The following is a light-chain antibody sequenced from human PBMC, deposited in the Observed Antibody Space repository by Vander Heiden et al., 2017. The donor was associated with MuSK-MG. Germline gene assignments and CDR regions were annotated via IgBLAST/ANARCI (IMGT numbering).Light chain of an antibody. CDR2: DVS. Sequence: QSALTQPASVSWSPGQSITISCIGTSSDVGGYTYVSWYQQHPGKAPKLMIYDVSNRPSGVSNRFSGSKSGNTASLTISGLQAEDEADYYCSSYTSSSTLVVFGGGTKLTVL. CDR1: SSDVGGYTY. J-gene: IGLJ2*01. CDR3: SSYTSSSTLVV. V-gene: IGLV2-14*03.